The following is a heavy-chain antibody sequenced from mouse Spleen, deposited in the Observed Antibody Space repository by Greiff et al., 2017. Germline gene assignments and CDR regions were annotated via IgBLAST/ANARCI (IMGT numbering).Heavy chain of an antibody. CDR1: GFTFSDYY. Sequence: EVKLMESGGGLVKPGGSLKLSCTASGFTFSDYYMAWVRQVPEKGLEWVANINYDGSSTYYLDSLKSRFIISRDNAKNILYLQMSSLKSEDTATYYCARERAMDYWGQGTSVTVSS. CDR2: INYDGSST. V-gene: IGHV5-16*01. J-gene: IGHJ4*01. CDR3: ARERAMDY.